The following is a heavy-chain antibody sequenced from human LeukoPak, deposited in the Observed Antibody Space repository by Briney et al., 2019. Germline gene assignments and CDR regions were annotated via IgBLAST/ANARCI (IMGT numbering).Heavy chain of an antibody. V-gene: IGHV3-30*18. CDR3: AKGNDIGGYYYPHFDY. J-gene: IGHJ4*02. Sequence: GGSLRLSCAASGFTFSGYGMHWVRQAPGKGLEWVAVISSDGNNKNYVDSVKGRFTFSRDNSKNTLYLQMNSLRAEDTAVYYCAKGNDIGGYYYPHFDYWGQGTLVTVSS. D-gene: IGHD3-22*01. CDR2: ISSDGNNK. CDR1: GFTFSGYG.